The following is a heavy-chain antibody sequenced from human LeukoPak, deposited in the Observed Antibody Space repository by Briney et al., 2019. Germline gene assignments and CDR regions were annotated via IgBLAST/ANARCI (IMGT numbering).Heavy chain of an antibody. V-gene: IGHV1-18*01. CDR2: ISAYNGNT. CDR3: ARSSGRREFGYCSGGSCYGAAFDI. D-gene: IGHD2-15*01. Sequence: ASVKVSCKASGYTFTSYGISWVRQAPGQGLEWMGWISAYNGNTNYAQKLQGRVTMTTDTSTSTAYMELRSLRSDDTAVYYCARSSGRREFGYCSGGSCYGAAFDIWGQGTMVTVSS. J-gene: IGHJ3*02. CDR1: GYTFTSYG.